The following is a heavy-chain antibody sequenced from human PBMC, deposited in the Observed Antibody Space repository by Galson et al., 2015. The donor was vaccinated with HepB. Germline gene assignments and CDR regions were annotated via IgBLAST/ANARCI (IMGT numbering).Heavy chain of an antibody. Sequence: LSLTCAVSGGSFSGYYWSWIGQPPGKGLEWIGEINDSGSTTYIPSLKVRVTISLDTSNNQFSLRLSSVTAADTAVYYCARVRYCSGGSCFIDYWGQGTLVTVSS. CDR1: GGSFSGYY. CDR3: ARVRYCSGGSCFIDY. D-gene: IGHD2-15*01. J-gene: IGHJ4*02. CDR2: INDSGST. V-gene: IGHV4-34*01.